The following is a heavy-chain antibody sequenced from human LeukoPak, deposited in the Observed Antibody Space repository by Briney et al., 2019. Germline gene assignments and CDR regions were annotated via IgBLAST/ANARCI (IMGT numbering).Heavy chain of an antibody. J-gene: IGHJ3*02. CDR2: ISAYNGNI. CDR1: GYTFTSYD. CDR3: ARDEGSGSYYEAAFDI. V-gene: IGHV1-18*01. D-gene: IGHD1-26*01. Sequence: GASVKVSCKASGYTFTSYDINWVRQATGQGLECLAWISAYNGNINYAQKLQGRVTMTTDTSTSTAYMELRSLRSDDTAVYYCARDEGSGSYYEAAFDIWGQGTMVTVSS.